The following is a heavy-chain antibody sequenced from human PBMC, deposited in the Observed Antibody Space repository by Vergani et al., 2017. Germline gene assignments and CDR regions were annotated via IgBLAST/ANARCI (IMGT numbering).Heavy chain of an antibody. V-gene: IGHV3-48*03. Sequence: EVQLVESGGGLVQPGGSLRLSCAASGFTFSSYEMNWVRQAPGKGLEWVSYISSSGSTIYYADSVKGRFTISRDNAKNSLYLQMNSLRAEDTAIYYCARENSFGENSLFHLFDYWGQGALVTVSS. J-gene: IGHJ4*02. CDR2: ISSSGSTI. CDR3: ARENSFGENSLFHLFDY. D-gene: IGHD3-10*01. CDR1: GFTFSSYE.